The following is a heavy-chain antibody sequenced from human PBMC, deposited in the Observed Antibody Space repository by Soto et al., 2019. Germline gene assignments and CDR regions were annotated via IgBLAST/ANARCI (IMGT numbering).Heavy chain of an antibody. J-gene: IGHJ5*02. CDR2: ISSSSSYT. CDR3: ARFIVATRSSDP. D-gene: IGHD5-12*01. CDR1: GFTFSDYY. V-gene: IGHV3-11*03. Sequence: PGGSLRLSCAASGFTFSDYYMSWIRQAPGKGLEWVSYISSSSSYTNYADSVKGRFTISRDNAKNSLYLQMNSLRAEDTAVYYCARFIVATRSSDPWGQGTLVTVSS.